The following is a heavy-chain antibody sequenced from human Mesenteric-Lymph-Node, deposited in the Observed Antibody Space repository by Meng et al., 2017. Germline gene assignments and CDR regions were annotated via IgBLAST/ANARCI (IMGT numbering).Heavy chain of an antibody. CDR3: AFGEGSPFDY. Sequence: ASVKVSCKASGYSFSGYYIHWVRQAPGQGLEWMGWISPYNGATTYAQKFQGRVAMTKDTSISTAYMELSRLRSDDTAVYYCAFGEGSPFDYWGQGTLVTVSS. D-gene: IGHD3-10*01. J-gene: IGHJ4*02. V-gene: IGHV1-2*02. CDR2: ISPYNGAT. CDR1: GYSFSGYY.